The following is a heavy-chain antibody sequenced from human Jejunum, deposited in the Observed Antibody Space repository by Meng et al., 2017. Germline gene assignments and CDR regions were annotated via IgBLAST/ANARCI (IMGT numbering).Heavy chain of an antibody. D-gene: IGHD7-27*01. CDR1: GFAVSNKW. J-gene: IGHJ3*02. Sequence: GGSLRLSCAASGFAVSNKWMGWVRQSPGKGLEWVSIISNIDTIYYADSVRGRFTISRDISKNTLSLQMNSLRAEDTALYYCATSSRGWGPDAFDIWGQGTMVTVSS. CDR2: ISNIDTI. CDR3: ATSSRGWGPDAFDI. V-gene: IGHV3-53*01.